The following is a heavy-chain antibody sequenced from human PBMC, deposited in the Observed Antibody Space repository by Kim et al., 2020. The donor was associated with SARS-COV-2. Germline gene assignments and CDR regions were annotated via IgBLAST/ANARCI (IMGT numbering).Heavy chain of an antibody. CDR2: INPSGGST. CDR1: GYTFTTYH. J-gene: IGHJ6*02. D-gene: IGHD3-10*01. V-gene: IGHV1-46*01. CDR3: ARDLLWFVELSDRSVDYYSGMDV. Sequence: ASVKVSCKASGYTFTTYHMHWVRQAPGQGLEWMGIINPSGGSTSYAQKFQGRVTMTRDTSTSTVYMELSSLRSEDTAVYYCARDLLWFVELSDRSVDYYSGMDVWGQGTTVTVSS.